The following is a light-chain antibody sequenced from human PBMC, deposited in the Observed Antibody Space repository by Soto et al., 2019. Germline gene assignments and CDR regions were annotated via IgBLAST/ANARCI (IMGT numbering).Light chain of an antibody. CDR1: SGHSSYA. J-gene: IGLJ2*01. Sequence: QPVLTQSPSASASLGASVKLTCTLSSGHSSYAIAWHQQQPEKGPRYLMKLNSDGSHSKGDGIPDRFSGSSSGAERYLTSSGLHSEDEADDYCQTWGTGIQVFGGGTKLTVL. CDR2: LNSDGSH. V-gene: IGLV4-69*01. CDR3: QTWGTGIQV.